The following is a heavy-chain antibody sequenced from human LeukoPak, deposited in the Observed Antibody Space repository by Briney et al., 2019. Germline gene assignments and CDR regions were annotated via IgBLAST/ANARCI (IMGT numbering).Heavy chain of an antibody. V-gene: IGHV4-30-2*01. CDR3: ARDQATLGYYYYGMDV. J-gene: IGHJ6*02. Sequence: PSQTLSLTCAVSGGSISSGGYSWSWIRQPPGKGLEWIGYIYQNGYTFYNPSLKSRVTISVDRSKNQFSLKLRSVTAADTAVYYCARDQATLGYYYYGMDVWAQGTTVTVSS. CDR1: GGSISSGGYS. CDR2: IYQNGYT.